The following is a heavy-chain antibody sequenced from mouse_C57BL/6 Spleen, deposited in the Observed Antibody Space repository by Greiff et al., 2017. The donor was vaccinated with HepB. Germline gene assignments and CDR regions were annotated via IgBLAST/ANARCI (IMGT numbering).Heavy chain of an antibody. V-gene: IGHV5-6*01. CDR1: GFTFNSYG. J-gene: IGHJ2*01. CDR3: ARHDYDY. CDR2: ISSGGSYT. Sequence: EVKLMESGGDLVKPGGSLKLSCAASGFTFNSYGMSWVRQTPDKRLEWVATISSGGSYTYYPDSVKGRFTISRDNAKNTLYLQMSSLKSEDTAMYYCARHDYDYWGQGTTLTVSS. D-gene: IGHD2-4*01.